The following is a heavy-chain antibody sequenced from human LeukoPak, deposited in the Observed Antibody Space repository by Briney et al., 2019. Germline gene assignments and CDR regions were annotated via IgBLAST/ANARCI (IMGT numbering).Heavy chain of an antibody. CDR3: AKVRRRLLLFGELFCRFDF. Sequence: GGSLRLSCAASGFTFSSYAMSWVRQAPGKGLEWVSAISGSGGSTYYADSVKGRFTISRDSSKNTLYLQMNSLRAEDTAVYYCAKVRRRLLLFGELFCRFDFLGQGTLVT. D-gene: IGHD3-10*01. V-gene: IGHV3-23*01. J-gene: IGHJ4*02. CDR2: ISGSGGST. CDR1: GFTFSSYA.